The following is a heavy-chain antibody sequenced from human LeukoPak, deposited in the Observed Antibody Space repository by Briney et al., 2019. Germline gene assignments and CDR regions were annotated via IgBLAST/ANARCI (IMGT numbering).Heavy chain of an antibody. V-gene: IGHV3-48*03. D-gene: IGHD2-15*01. CDR3: GSSEDGYIDY. Sequence: GGSLRLSCAASGFTFSSYEMNWVRQAPGEGLEWVSYISSSGSTIYYADSVKGRFTISRDNAKNSLYLQMNSLRGEDTAVYYCGSSEDGYIDYWGQGTLVTVSS. CDR1: GFTFSSYE. CDR2: ISSSGSTI. J-gene: IGHJ4*02.